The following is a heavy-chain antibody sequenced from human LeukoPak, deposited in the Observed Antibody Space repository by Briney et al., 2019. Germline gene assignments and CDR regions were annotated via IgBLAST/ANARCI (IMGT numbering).Heavy chain of an antibody. CDR3: ARDQGSMIVVRTTNCYFDL. CDR2: INQERSEM. V-gene: IGHV3-7*01. J-gene: IGHJ2*01. CDR1: GFTFSNYW. D-gene: IGHD3-22*01. Sequence: GGSLRVSCAASGFTFSNYWMSWVRQAPGKGLEWLANINQERSEMYYVDSVKGRFTISRDNGKNSLYLQINSLRADDTAVYYCARDQGSMIVVRTTNCYFDLWGRGTLVTVFS.